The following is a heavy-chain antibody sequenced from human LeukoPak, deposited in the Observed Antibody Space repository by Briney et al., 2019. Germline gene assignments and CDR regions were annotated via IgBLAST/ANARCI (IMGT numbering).Heavy chain of an antibody. Sequence: GGSLRLSCAASGFTFSNYGIHWVRQAPGKGLEWVALIWYDGSNKFYADSVEGRFTISRDNSKNTLYLQMNSLRAEDTAVYYCARWRAGIAVAVDYWGQGTLVTVSS. CDR3: ARWRAGIAVAVDY. CDR2: IWYDGSNK. V-gene: IGHV3-33*01. CDR1: GFTFSNYG. J-gene: IGHJ4*02. D-gene: IGHD6-19*01.